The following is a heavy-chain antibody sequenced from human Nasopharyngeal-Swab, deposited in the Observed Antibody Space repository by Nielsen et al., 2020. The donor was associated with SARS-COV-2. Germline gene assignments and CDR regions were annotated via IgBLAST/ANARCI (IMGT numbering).Heavy chain of an antibody. V-gene: IGHV1-2*06. D-gene: IGHD6-19*01. J-gene: IGHJ4*02. CDR3: EREKENSGWYVDY. CDR1: GYTFTGYY. CDR2: INPNSGGT. Sequence: ASVKVSCKASGYTFTGYYMHWVRQAPGQGLEWMGRINPNSGGTNYAQKFQGRVTMTRDTSISTAYRELSRRREDETAGEEGEREKENSGWYVDYWGQGTLVTVSS.